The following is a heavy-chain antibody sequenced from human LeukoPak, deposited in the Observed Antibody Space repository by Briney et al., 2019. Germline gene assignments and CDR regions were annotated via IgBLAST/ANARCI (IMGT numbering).Heavy chain of an antibody. CDR3: ARTVRLGELSTPGDFDY. CDR1: GFTFSSYS. Sequence: GGSLRLSCAASGFTFSSYSMAWVRQAPGKGLEWVSVIYSGGSTYYADSVKGRFTISRDNSKNTLYLQMNSLRAEDTAVYYCARTVRLGELSTPGDFDYWGQGTLVTVSS. V-gene: IGHV3-66*01. CDR2: IYSGGST. J-gene: IGHJ4*02. D-gene: IGHD3-16*02.